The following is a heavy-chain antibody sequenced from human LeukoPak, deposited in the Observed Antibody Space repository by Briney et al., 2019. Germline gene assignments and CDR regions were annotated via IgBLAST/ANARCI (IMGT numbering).Heavy chain of an antibody. J-gene: IGHJ4*02. Sequence: GGSLRLSCAASGFTFYDYAMHWVRHAPGEGREWGSGICWNSGSIDYADSVKGRFTSYRDSAKNSLYLQMNSLRAEDTALYYCAKGLSHYYDSSGSYYFDYWGQGTLVTVSS. D-gene: IGHD3-22*01. V-gene: IGHV3-9*01. CDR3: AKGLSHYYDSSGSYYFDY. CDR1: GFTFYDYA. CDR2: ICWNSGSI.